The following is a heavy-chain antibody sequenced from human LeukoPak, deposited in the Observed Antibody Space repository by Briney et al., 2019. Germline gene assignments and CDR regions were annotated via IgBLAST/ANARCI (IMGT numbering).Heavy chain of an antibody. CDR1: GGSISSFY. J-gene: IGHJ3*02. V-gene: IGHV4-4*09. CDR2: IYTSGST. D-gene: IGHD3-16*01. CDR3: ARHSTPYVAFDI. Sequence: SETLSLTCTVSGGSISSFYWSWIRQPPGKGLEWIGYIYTSGSTNYNPSLKSRVTISVDTSENQFSLKLSSVTAADTAVYYCARHSTPYVAFDIWGQGIMVTVSS.